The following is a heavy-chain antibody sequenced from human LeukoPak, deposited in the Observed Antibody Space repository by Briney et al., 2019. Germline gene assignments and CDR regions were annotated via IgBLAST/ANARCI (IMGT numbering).Heavy chain of an antibody. Sequence: SETLSLTCTVSGGSISSYYWSWIRRPPGKGLEWIGYIYYSGSTNYNPSLKSRVTISVDTSKNQFSLKLSSVAAADTAVYYCARRGSGYSSWFDPWGQGTLVTVSS. V-gene: IGHV4-59*01. CDR1: GGSISSYY. J-gene: IGHJ5*02. D-gene: IGHD3-3*01. CDR2: IYYSGST. CDR3: ARRGSGYSSWFDP.